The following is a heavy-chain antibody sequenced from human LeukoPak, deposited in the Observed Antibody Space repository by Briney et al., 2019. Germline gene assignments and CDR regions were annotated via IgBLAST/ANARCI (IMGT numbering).Heavy chain of an antibody. CDR1: GGSVTSDY. J-gene: IGHJ4*02. V-gene: IGHV4-59*02. CDR2: IYYAGGT. Sequence: SETLSLTCTVSGGSVTSDYCSGVRQPPGKGLEGIGYIYYAGGTNYNPSLDSRTTISVATSKNEFSLKPGSVTAADTAVYYCARGHFIVATGVYYFDYWGPGTLVTVSS. D-gene: IGHD6-13*01. CDR3: ARGHFIVATGVYYFDY.